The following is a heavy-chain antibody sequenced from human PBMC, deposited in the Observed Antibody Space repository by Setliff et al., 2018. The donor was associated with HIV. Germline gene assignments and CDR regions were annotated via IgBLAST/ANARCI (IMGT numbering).Heavy chain of an antibody. CDR1: SGSISSYY. J-gene: IGHJ6*02. CDR2: INHSGST. CDR3: ARSRYSRMLYYYYYGMDV. Sequence: SETLSLTCTVSSGSISSYYWSWIRQPPGKGLEWIGEINHSGSTNYNPSLKSRVTISVDTSKNQFSLKLSSVTAADTAVYYCARSRYSRMLYYYYYGMDVWGQGTTVTVSS. D-gene: IGHD6-13*01. V-gene: IGHV4-34*01.